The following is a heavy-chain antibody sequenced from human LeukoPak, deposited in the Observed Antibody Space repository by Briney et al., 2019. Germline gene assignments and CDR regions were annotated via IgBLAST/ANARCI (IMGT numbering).Heavy chain of an antibody. CDR2: IYYSGST. J-gene: IGHJ6*03. Sequence: PSETPSLTCTVSGGSISSYYWSWIRQPPGKGLEWIGYIYYSGSTNYNPSLKSRVTISVDTSKNQFSLKLSSVTAADTAVYYCARDRDGDYEGYYMDVWGKGTTVTVSS. D-gene: IGHD4-17*01. V-gene: IGHV4-59*01. CDR3: ARDRDGDYEGYYMDV. CDR1: GGSISSYY.